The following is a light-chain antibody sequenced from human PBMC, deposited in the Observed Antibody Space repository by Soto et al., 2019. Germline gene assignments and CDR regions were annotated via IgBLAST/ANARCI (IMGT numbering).Light chain of an antibody. CDR3: QQYGSSRT. CDR1: QSVSSGY. V-gene: IGKV3-20*01. Sequence: EIVLTQSPGTLSLSPGERATLFFRASQSVSSGYLAWYQQKAGQAPRLLIYDASSRATGIPDRFSGGGSGTDFTLTISRLEPEDVAVYYCQQYGSSRTFGQGTKVDI. CDR2: DAS. J-gene: IGKJ1*01.